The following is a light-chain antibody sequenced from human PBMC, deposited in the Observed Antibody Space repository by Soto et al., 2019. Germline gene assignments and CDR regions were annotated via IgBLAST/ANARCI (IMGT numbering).Light chain of an antibody. CDR3: QQYGSSPT. J-gene: IGKJ4*01. CDR2: GAS. V-gene: IGKV3-20*01. CDR1: QSVSSSY. Sequence: EIVLTQSPGTLSLSPGERATLSCRASQSVSSSYLGWYQQKPGQAPRLLIYGASSRATGIPDRFRGSGSGTDFTLTISRLEFEDFAVYYCQQYGSSPTFGGGTQVEIK.